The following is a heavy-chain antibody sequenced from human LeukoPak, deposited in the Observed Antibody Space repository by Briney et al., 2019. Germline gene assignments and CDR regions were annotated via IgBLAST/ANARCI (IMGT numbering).Heavy chain of an antibody. D-gene: IGHD2-2*01. Sequence: SETLSLTCVVSGYSISSGHYWVWIRQPPGKGLDWIGNIYHSGSTYYNPSLKSRVTISVDTSKNQFSLKVISVTAADTAVYYCARGPEFIRTVGMRMVGNFDYWGQGTLVTVSS. CDR2: IYHSGST. CDR1: GYSISSGHY. V-gene: IGHV4-38-2*01. J-gene: IGHJ4*02. CDR3: ARGPEFIRTVGMRMVGNFDY.